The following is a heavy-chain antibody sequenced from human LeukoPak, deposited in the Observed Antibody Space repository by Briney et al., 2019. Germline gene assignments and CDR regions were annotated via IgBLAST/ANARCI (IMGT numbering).Heavy chain of an antibody. CDR1: GGSFSSHH. CDR2: MFDSVGT. CDR3: ATIKRGNIFGYFDF. J-gene: IGHJ4*02. Sequence: PSETLSLTCTVSGGSFSSHHWSWIRQSPGRGLEWIGYMFDSVGTKDNPSLKSRISLSADTSKHQFSLRLRSVTAADTAVYYCATIKRGNIFGYFDFWGQGILVTVAS. V-gene: IGHV4-59*11. D-gene: IGHD5-18*01.